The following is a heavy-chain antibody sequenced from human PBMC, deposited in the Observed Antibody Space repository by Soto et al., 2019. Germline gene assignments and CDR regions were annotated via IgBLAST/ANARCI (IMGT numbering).Heavy chain of an antibody. CDR2: IDPSDSYT. CDR1: GYSFTSYW. D-gene: IGHD6-6*01. V-gene: IGHV5-10-1*01. J-gene: IGHJ6*02. CDR3: ARSGIEQLPGFYGMDV. Sequence: PGESLKISCKGSGYSFTSYWISWVRQMPGKGLEWMGRIDPSDSYTNYSPSFQGHVTISADKSISTAYLQWSSLKASDTAMYYCARSGIEQLPGFYGMDVWGQGTTVTVS.